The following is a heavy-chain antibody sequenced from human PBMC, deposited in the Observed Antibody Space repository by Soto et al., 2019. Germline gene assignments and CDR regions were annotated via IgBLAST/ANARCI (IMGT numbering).Heavy chain of an antibody. V-gene: IGHV4-30-4*01. CDR3: ARSPDTATVHFDP. CDR2: ISYSGFT. D-gene: IGHD5-18*01. J-gene: IGHJ5*02. CDR1: GGSISSGDYY. Sequence: SETLSLTCTVSGGSISSGDYYWSWIRQPPGKGLEWIGYISYSGFTYYNPALKSRITISVDTSKNQFSLKLTSVTVADTAVYYCARSPDTATVHFDPWGLGTLVTVSS.